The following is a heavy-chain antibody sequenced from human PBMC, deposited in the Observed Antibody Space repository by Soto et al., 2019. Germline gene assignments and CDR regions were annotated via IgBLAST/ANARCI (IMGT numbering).Heavy chain of an antibody. D-gene: IGHD5-18*01. CDR1: GVTFRVYA. V-gene: IGHV3-23*01. CDR3: AKRTTAMAVFFFEN. J-gene: IGHJ4*02. CDR2: ISGDAVHT. Sequence: GGSLRLSCAASGVTFRVYAMAWVRQAPGKGLEWVSAISGDAVHTFYADSVKGRFTISRDNSKDTLYLQMNSLRAEDTAVYYCAKRTTAMAVFFFENWGQGTLVTVSS.